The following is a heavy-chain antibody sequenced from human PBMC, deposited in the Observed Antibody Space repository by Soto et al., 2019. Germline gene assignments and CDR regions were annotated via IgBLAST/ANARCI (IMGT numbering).Heavy chain of an antibody. V-gene: IGHV4-31*03. Sequence: PSETLSLTCTVSGGSISSGGYYWSWIRQHPGKGLEWIGYIYYSGSTYYNPSLKSRVTISVDTSKNQFSLKLSSVTAADTAVYYCARAPIVVVVAADVGYFDYWGQGTLVTVSS. CDR1: GGSISSGGYY. D-gene: IGHD2-15*01. J-gene: IGHJ4*02. CDR3: ARAPIVVVVAADVGYFDY. CDR2: IYYSGST.